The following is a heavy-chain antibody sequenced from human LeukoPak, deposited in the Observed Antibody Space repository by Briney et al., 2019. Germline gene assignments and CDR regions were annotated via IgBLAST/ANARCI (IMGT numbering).Heavy chain of an antibody. CDR2: IIGYSGST. V-gene: IGHV3-23*01. CDR3: AKDTLIIAAAGSYSDY. CDR1: GFTSSIYA. D-gene: IGHD6-13*01. Sequence: GGSLRLSCPPSGFTSSIYAMSWVRQPPGKGLEWVSGIIGYSGSTYYAGSVKDRFTICRDNSKNTLYLQMNSLRAEDTAVYYCAKDTLIIAAAGSYSDYWGQGTLVIVSS. J-gene: IGHJ4*02.